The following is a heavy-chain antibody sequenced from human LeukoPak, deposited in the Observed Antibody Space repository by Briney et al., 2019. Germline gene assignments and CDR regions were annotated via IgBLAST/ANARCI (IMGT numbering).Heavy chain of an antibody. CDR2: IYYSGST. Sequence: SETLSLTCTVSGGSISNYYWSWIRQPPGKGLEWIGYIYYSGSTKYNPSLKSRVTISVDTSKNQFSLRLSSVTAADTAVYYCARDSHGYCSGGSCYSGGWFDPWGQGTLVTVSS. V-gene: IGHV4-59*01. CDR1: GGSISNYY. CDR3: ARDSHGYCSGGSCYSGGWFDP. J-gene: IGHJ5*02. D-gene: IGHD2-15*01.